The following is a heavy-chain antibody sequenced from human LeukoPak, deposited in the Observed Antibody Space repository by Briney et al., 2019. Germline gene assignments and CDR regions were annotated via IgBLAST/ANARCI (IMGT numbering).Heavy chain of an antibody. CDR3: TTVVPAAIDAFDI. D-gene: IGHD2-2*01. V-gene: IGHV3-15*01. CDR1: GFTFSNAW. Sequence: GGSLRLSCAASGFTFSNAWMSWVRQAPGKGLEWVGRIKSKTDGGTTDYAAPVKGRFTISRDDSKNALYLQMNSLKTEDTAVYYCTTVVPAAIDAFDIWGQGTMVTVSS. CDR2: IKSKTDGGTT. J-gene: IGHJ3*02.